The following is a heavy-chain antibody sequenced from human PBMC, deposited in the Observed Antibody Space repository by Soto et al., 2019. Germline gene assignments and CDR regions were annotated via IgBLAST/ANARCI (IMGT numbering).Heavy chain of an antibody. CDR2: IYPGDSYT. D-gene: IGHD6-19*01. Sequence: LXISCTVSRYRFTSYWIGWLGQLPGKGLEWMGIIYPGDSYTRYSPCFQGHVTISADKSINTAYLQWSSLKASDTAMYYCARGSGWSGNVIFMFEYWGQRTLVTGSS. J-gene: IGHJ4*02. CDR3: ARGSGWSGNVIFMFEY. CDR1: RYRFTSYW. V-gene: IGHV5-51*01.